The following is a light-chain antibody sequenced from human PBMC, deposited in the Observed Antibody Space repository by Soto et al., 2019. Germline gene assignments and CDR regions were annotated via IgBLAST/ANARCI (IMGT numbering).Light chain of an antibody. CDR1: SNDVGDYDY. CDR2: DVN. CDR3: CSYAGGYTFV. Sequence: QSALTQPRPVSGSPGQSVTISCTGTSNDVGDYDYVSWYQQYPGKAPKLIIYDVNKRPSGVPDRFSDSKSGNTASLTISALQAEDEADYYCCSYAGGYTFVFGTGTKVTVL. V-gene: IGLV2-11*01. J-gene: IGLJ1*01.